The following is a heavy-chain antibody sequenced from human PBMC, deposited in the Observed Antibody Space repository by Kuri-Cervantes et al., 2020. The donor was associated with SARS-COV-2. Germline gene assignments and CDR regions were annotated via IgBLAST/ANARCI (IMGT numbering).Heavy chain of an antibody. V-gene: IGHV3-73*01. D-gene: IGHD3-22*01. CDR2: VRGKANNYAT. CDR3: TRDLSPYYDSSGSYDAFDI. CDR1: GFLFSASA. J-gene: IGHJ3*02. Sequence: GGSLRLSCEVSGFLFSASAIHWVCQASGKGLEWVGRVRGKANNYATAYAASVRGRFTISRDNSKNMAYLQMNSLKTEDTAVYYCTRDLSPYYDSSGSYDAFDIWGQGTMVTVSS.